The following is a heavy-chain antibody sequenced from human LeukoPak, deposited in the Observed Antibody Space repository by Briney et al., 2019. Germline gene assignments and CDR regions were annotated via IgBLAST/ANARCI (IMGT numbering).Heavy chain of an antibody. CDR1: GFTFSSYG. Sequence: GGSLRLSCAASGFTFSSYGMHWVRQAPGKGLEWVAVISYDGSNQYYADSAKGRFTISRDNSRTTLYLLMNSLRAEDTAVYYCAKDAAANVDYPYYFDYWGQGALVTVSS. J-gene: IGHJ4*02. D-gene: IGHD4-11*01. CDR3: AKDAAANVDYPYYFDY. CDR2: ISYDGSNQ. V-gene: IGHV3-30*18.